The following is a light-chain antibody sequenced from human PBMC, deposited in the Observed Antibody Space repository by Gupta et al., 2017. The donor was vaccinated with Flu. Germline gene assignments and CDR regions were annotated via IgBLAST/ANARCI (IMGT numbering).Light chain of an antibody. V-gene: IGKV1-39*01. CDR2: GAS. CDR1: QSIGSY. Sequence: DIQMTQSPSSLAASVGDRVTITCRASQSIGSYLTWYQQIPGTVPKVLIYGASTLKPWVPSRFIGSGSGTDFTLTITKLQPEDFATYYCQQTYAGRTFGGGTRVEIK. J-gene: IGKJ4*01. CDR3: QQTYAGRT.